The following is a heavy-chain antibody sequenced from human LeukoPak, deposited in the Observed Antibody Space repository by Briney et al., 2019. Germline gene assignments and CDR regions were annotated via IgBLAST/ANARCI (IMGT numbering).Heavy chain of an antibody. V-gene: IGHV3-15*07. CDR1: GFTFSNAW. Sequence: SGGSLRLSCAASGFTFSNAWMNWVRQAPGKGLEWVGRIKSKTDGGTTDYAAPVKGRFTISRDDSKNTLCLQINSLKTEDTAVYYCTTGYDYVWGSYRKTDYWGQGTLVTVSS. D-gene: IGHD3-16*02. CDR3: TTGYDYVWGSYRKTDY. CDR2: IKSKTDGGTT. J-gene: IGHJ4*02.